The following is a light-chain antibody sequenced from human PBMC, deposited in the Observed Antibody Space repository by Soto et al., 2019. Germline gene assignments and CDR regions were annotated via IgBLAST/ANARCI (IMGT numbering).Light chain of an antibody. Sequence: DLQMTQSPSSVSASVGDRVTITCRASQLINNWLAWYQQKPGKAPKLLIYAASTLQSGVPSRFSGRGSWTDFTLTLRRLPPGDFGNFFWQPAKSFPFPFGPGTKVDIK. CDR3: QPAKSFPFP. V-gene: IGKV1-12*02. CDR2: AAS. J-gene: IGKJ3*01. CDR1: QLINNW.